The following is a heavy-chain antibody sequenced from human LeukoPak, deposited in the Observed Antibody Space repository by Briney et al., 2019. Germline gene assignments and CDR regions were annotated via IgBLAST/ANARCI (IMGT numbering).Heavy chain of an antibody. V-gene: IGHV3-23*01. J-gene: IGHJ4*02. Sequence: GGSLRLSCAASGFTFSSYAMSWVRQAPGKGLEWVSAISGSGGSTYYADSVKGRFTISRDNSKNTLYLQMNSLRAEDTAVYYCAKTARSHIMLGAGYFDYWGQGTLVTVSS. D-gene: IGHD1-26*01. CDR3: AKTARSHIMLGAGYFDY. CDR1: GFTFSSYA. CDR2: ISGSGGST.